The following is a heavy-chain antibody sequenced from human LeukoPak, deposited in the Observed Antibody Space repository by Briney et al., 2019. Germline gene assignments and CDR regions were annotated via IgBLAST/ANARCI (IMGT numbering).Heavy chain of an antibody. J-gene: IGHJ4*02. Sequence: GGSLRLSCAASGFTVSSNYMSWVRQARGKGLEWVSVIYTDGNTYYADSVKGRFTISRDNSKNTLYLQMNSLRAEDTAVYYCATAPLSTTYSFTWEHDYWGQGTLVTVSS. V-gene: IGHV3-66*01. CDR1: GFTVSSNY. CDR3: ATAPLSTTYSFTWEHDY. CDR2: IYTDGNT. D-gene: IGHD1/OR15-1a*01.